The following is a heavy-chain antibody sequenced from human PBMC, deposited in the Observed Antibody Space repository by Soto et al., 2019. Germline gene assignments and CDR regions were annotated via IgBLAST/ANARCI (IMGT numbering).Heavy chain of an antibody. Sequence: PSETLSLTCAVYGGSFSDHYWSWIRQPPGKGLEWIGEVNNRGSTNYNTSLKSRVTISADTSKNQFSLKLRSVTAADAALYYCARVKLAGRGGFDYWGLGTLVTV. V-gene: IGHV4-34*01. CDR2: VNNRGST. CDR1: GGSFSDHY. D-gene: IGHD2-15*01. CDR3: ARVKLAGRGGFDY. J-gene: IGHJ4*02.